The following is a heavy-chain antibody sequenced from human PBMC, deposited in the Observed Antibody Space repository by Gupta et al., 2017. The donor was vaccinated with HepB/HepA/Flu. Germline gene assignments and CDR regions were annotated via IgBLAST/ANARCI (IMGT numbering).Heavy chain of an antibody. J-gene: IGHJ4*02. CDR1: GYTFTGYY. V-gene: IGHV1-2*02. Sequence: QVQLVQSGAEVKKPGASVKVSCKASGYTFTGYYIHWVRQAPGQGLEWMGWINPNSGATNYAQNFQGRVTMTRDTSISTAYMELSRLKSDDTAVYYCARGHERGSYSLWGQGTLVTVSS. CDR3: ARGHERGSYSL. CDR2: INPNSGAT. D-gene: IGHD1-26*01.